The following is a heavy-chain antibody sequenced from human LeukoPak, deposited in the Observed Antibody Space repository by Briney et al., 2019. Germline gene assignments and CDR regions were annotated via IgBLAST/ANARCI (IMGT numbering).Heavy chain of an antibody. D-gene: IGHD6-19*01. V-gene: IGHV3-30*02. CDR3: AKVGWDSSGWIDY. CDR1: GFTFSSYG. CDR2: IRYDGSNK. J-gene: IGHJ4*02. Sequence: GGSLRLSCAASGFTFSSYGMHWVRQAPGKGLEWVAFIRYDGSNKYYADSVKGRFTISRDNSKNTLYLQMNSLRAEDTAVYYCAKVGWDSSGWIDYWGQGTLVTVSS.